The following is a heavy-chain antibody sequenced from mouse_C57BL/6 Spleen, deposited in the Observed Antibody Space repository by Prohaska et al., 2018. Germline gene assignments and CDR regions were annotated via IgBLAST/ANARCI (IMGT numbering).Heavy chain of an antibody. CDR3: ARNPVFDY. Sequence: QVQLQQSGPELVKPGASVKISCKASGYAFSSSWMHWVKQRPGKGHEWIGRIYPGDGDTNYNGKFKGKATLTADKSSSTAYMQLSSLTSEDSAVYFCARNPVFDYWGQGTTLTVSS. J-gene: IGHJ2*01. V-gene: IGHV1-82*01. CDR1: GYAFSSSW. CDR2: IYPGDGDT.